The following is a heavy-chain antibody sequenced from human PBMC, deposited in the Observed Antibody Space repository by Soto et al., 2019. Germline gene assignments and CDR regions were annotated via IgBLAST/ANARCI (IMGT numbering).Heavy chain of an antibody. V-gene: IGHV4-34*01. CDR2: INHSGST. CDR3: ARLEGLATISYYFDF. CDR1: GGSFSGYY. J-gene: IGHJ4*02. D-gene: IGHD3-9*01. Sequence: SVTLSLTCAVYGGSFSGYYWRWIRQPPGKGLEWIGEINHSGSTNYNPSLQTRVTISLDKSKSQFSLKLNSVTAADSAVYFCARLEGLATISYYFDFWGPGALVTVSS.